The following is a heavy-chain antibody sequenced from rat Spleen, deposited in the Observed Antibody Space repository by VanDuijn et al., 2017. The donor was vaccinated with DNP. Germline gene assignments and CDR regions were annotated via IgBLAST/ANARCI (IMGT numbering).Heavy chain of an antibody. CDR1: GFTFSDYY. J-gene: IGHJ2*01. Sequence: EVQLVESGGGLVQPGRSLKLSCAASGFTFSDYYMAWVRQAPAKGLEWVATISYNGGSPYYRDSVKGRFTISRDNAKDTQYLQMDSLRSEDTATYYCATSESAGFVSWGQGVMVTVSS. CDR2: ISYNGGSP. CDR3: ATSESAGFVS. V-gene: IGHV5-7*01. D-gene: IGHD3-7*01.